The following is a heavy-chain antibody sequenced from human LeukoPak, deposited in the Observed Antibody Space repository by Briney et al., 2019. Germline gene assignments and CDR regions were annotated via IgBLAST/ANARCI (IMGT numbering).Heavy chain of an antibody. D-gene: IGHD1-26*01. Sequence: GGSLRLSCAASAFTFSYYAMSWVRQAPGKGLEWVSAISGSGGSTYYADSVKGRFTISRDNSKNTLYLQMDSLRAEDTAIYYCAKLSSGTYNPVDYWGQGTLVTVSS. CDR1: AFTFSYYA. CDR2: ISGSGGST. CDR3: AKLSSGTYNPVDY. V-gene: IGHV3-23*01. J-gene: IGHJ4*02.